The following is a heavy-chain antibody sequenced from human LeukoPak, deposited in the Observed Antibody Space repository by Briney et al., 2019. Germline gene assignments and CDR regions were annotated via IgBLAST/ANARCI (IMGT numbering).Heavy chain of an antibody. Sequence: PGGSLRLSCAASGFTFSSYDMHWVRQAPGKGLEWVAVIWYDGSNKYYADSVKGRFTISRDNSKNTLYLQMNSLRAEDTAVYYCARGGSGWFTYYFDYWGQGTLVTVSS. CDR2: IWYDGSNK. D-gene: IGHD6-19*01. CDR1: GFTFSSYD. CDR3: ARGGSGWFTYYFDY. V-gene: IGHV3-33*08. J-gene: IGHJ4*02.